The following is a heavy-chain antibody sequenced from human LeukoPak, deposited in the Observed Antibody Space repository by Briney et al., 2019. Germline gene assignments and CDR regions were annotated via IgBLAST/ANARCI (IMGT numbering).Heavy chain of an antibody. D-gene: IGHD2-15*01. V-gene: IGHV3-7*01. CDR1: GFTFSSYW. CDR2: IKQDGSEK. J-gene: IGHJ4*02. Sequence: GGSLRLSCAASGFTFSSYWMSWVRQAPGKGLEWVANIKQDGSEKYYVDSVKGRFTISRDNAKNSLYLQMNSLRAEDTAVYYCARDYCSGDSCYKAMIYWDQGTLVTVSS. CDR3: ARDYCSGDSCYKAMIY.